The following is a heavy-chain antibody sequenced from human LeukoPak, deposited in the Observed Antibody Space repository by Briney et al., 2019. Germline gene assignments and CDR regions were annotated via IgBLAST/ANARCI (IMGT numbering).Heavy chain of an antibody. Sequence: SETLSLTCTVSGGSISSYYWSWIRQPAGKGLEWIGRIYTSGSTNYNPSLKSRVTMSVDTSKNQFSLKLSSVTAADTAVYYCARHHRSYPSNYYGMDVWGQGTTVTVSS. CDR3: ARHHRSYPSNYYGMDV. D-gene: IGHD1-26*01. CDR1: GGSISSYY. J-gene: IGHJ6*02. V-gene: IGHV4-4*07. CDR2: IYTSGST.